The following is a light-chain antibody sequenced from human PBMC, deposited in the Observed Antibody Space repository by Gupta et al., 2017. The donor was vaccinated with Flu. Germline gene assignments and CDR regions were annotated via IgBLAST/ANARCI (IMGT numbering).Light chain of an antibody. CDR2: AAS. J-gene: IGKJ2*01. CDR3: QQRYCAIPMYT. CDR1: QSIRTY. Sequence: DIQRTQSLSSLSASVGDRVSMTCRASQSIRTYLNWYQQKPGKAPKLLIYAASTLHSGVPSRFSGTGTGTDFSLTIDSGQPEDFAVYYCQQRYCAIPMYTFGQGTRLELK. V-gene: IGKV1-39*01.